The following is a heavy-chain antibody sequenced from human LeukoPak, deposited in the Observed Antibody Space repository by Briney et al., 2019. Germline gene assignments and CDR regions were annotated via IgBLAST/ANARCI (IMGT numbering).Heavy chain of an antibody. CDR2: ISSSSSYI. Sequence: GVSLRLSCAASGFTFSSYSRNWDRQAPGKGLESLSSISSSSSYIYYADSVKGRFTISRDNAKSSLYLQMHSLRAEDTFFFFKQKTAYEILTGYYSSVYWGQGTLVTVSS. J-gene: IGHJ4*02. CDR3: QKTAYEILTGYYSSVY. CDR1: GFTFSSYS. D-gene: IGHD3-9*01. V-gene: IGHV3-21*01.